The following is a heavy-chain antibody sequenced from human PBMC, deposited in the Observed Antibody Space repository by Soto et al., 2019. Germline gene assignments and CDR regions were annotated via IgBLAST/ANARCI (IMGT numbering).Heavy chain of an antibody. Sequence: GSLRLSCAASGFTFSRFELHWVRQAPGKGLEWISYISSSGSTAYYAASVEGRFTISRDNANNSVYLQMDSLRAEDTALYYCTRAAWFPYLSFYWGQGALVTVSS. CDR2: ISSSGSTA. V-gene: IGHV3-48*03. D-gene: IGHD3-10*01. J-gene: IGHJ4*02. CDR1: GFTFSRFE. CDR3: TRAAWFPYLSFY.